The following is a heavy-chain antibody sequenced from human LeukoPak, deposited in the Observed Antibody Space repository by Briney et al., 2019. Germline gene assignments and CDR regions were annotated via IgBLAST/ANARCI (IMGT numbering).Heavy chain of an antibody. D-gene: IGHD3-10*01. J-gene: IGHJ4*02. CDR3: AKTRSVWFGELYRPDYFDY. CDR2: IKQDGSEK. V-gene: IGHV3-7*03. Sequence: PGGSLRLSCAASGFTFSSYWMSWVRQAPGKGLGWVANIKQDGSEKYYVDSVKGRFTISRDNAKNSLYLQMNSLRAEDTAVYYCAKTRSVWFGELYRPDYFDYWGQGTLVTVSS. CDR1: GFTFSSYW.